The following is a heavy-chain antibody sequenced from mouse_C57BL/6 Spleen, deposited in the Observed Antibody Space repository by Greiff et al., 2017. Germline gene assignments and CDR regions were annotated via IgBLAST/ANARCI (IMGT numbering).Heavy chain of an antibody. Sequence: VHLVESGPGLVAPSQCLSITCTVSGFSLTSYGVHWVRQPPGKGLEWLVVIWSDGSTTYNSALKSSKSIIKDNSKSQFVLKMNSLQTDDTAMYYCARQTYDGAFAYWGQGTLVTVSA. CDR2: IWSDGST. J-gene: IGHJ3*01. D-gene: IGHD2-3*01. CDR1: GFSLTSYG. V-gene: IGHV2-6-1*01. CDR3: ARQTYDGAFAY.